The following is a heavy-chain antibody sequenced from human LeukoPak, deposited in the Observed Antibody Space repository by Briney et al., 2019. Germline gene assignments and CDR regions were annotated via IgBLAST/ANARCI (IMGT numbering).Heavy chain of an antibody. Sequence: GGSLRLSCAASGFTFSSYSMNWVRQAPGKGLEWVSSISSSSSYIYYADSVKGRFTISRDNAKNSLYLQMNSLRAEDTAVYYCASADGQQLAPFDYWGQGTLVTVSS. CDR1: GFTFSSYS. V-gene: IGHV3-21*01. CDR2: ISSSSSYI. CDR3: ASADGQQLAPFDY. J-gene: IGHJ4*02. D-gene: IGHD6-13*01.